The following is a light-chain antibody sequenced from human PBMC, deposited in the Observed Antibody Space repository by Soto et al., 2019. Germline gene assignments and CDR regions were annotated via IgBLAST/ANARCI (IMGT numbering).Light chain of an antibody. V-gene: IGLV2-14*01. CDR3: NSYASGNTRV. CDR2: EVS. Sequence: QSVLTQPASVSGSPGQSITISCTGTSSDIGDYGYVSWYQQHPGKAPKLLISEVSNRPSGVSNRFSGSKSGNTASLTISGLQAEDEADYYCNSYASGNTRVFXTGTKVTVL. J-gene: IGLJ1*01. CDR1: SSDIGDYGY.